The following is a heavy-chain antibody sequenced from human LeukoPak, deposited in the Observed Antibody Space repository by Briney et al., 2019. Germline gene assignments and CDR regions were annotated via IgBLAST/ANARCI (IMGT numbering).Heavy chain of an antibody. J-gene: IGHJ3*02. Sequence: PGGSLRLSCAASGFTFSSYAMSWVRQAPGKGLEWVSAITGSRGPTYYADSVKGRFTISRDNSKNTLYLQMNSLRAEDTAVYYCAKSPKYSGSYYSPPDAFDIWGQGTVVTVSS. CDR1: GFTFSSYA. CDR2: ITGSRGPT. D-gene: IGHD1-26*01. V-gene: IGHV3-23*01. CDR3: AKSPKYSGSYYSPPDAFDI.